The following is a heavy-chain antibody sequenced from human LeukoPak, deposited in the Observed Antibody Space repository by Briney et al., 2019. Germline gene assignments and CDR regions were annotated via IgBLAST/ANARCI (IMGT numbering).Heavy chain of an antibody. Sequence: ASVKVSCKVSGYTLTELSMHWVRQAPGKGLEWMGGFDPEDGETIYAQKFQGRVTMTEDTSTDTAYMELSSLRSEDMAVYYCARAATGYYDSSGYSEYFDYWGQGTLVTVSS. J-gene: IGHJ4*02. CDR3: ARAATGYYDSSGYSEYFDY. V-gene: IGHV1-24*01. CDR1: GYTLTELS. CDR2: FDPEDGET. D-gene: IGHD3-22*01.